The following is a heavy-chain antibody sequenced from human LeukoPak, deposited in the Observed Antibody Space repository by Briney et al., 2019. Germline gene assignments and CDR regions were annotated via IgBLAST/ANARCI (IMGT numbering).Heavy chain of an antibody. D-gene: IGHD3-3*01. CDR2: MNPNSGNT. CDR1: GYTFTSYD. CDR3: ARAPLGRITIFTRRYYMDV. V-gene: IGHV1-8*01. J-gene: IGHJ6*03. Sequence: ASVKVSCKASGYTFTSYDINWVRQATGQGLEWMGWMNPNSGNTGYAQKFQGGVTMTRNTSISTAYMELSSLRSEDTAVYYCARAPLGRITIFTRRYYMDVWGKGTTVTVSS.